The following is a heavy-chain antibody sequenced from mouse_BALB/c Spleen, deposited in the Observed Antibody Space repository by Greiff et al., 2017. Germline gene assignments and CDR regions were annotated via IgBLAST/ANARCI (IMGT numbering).Heavy chain of an antibody. CDR2: INPSSGYT. J-gene: IGHJ3*01. Sequence: VKLMESGAELARPGASVKMSCKASGYTFTSYTMHWVKQRPGQGLEWIGYINPSSGYTNYNQKFKDKATLTADKSSSTAYMQLSSLTSEDSAVYYCARDFSWFAYWGQGTLVTVSA. V-gene: IGHV1-4*01. CDR3: ARDFSWFAY. CDR1: GYTFTSYT.